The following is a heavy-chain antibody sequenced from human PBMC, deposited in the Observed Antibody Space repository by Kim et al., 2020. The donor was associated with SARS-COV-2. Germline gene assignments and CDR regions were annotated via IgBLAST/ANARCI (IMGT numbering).Heavy chain of an antibody. D-gene: IGHD4-17*01. J-gene: IGHJ3*02. Sequence: SETLSLTCTVSGGSISSYYWSWIRQPPGKGLEWIGYIYYSGSTNYNPSLKSRVTISVDTSKNQFSLKLSSVTAADTAVYYCARLGRDDYADAFDIWGQGTMVTVSS. CDR1: GGSISSYY. V-gene: IGHV4-59*01. CDR3: ARLGRDDYADAFDI. CDR2: IYYSGST.